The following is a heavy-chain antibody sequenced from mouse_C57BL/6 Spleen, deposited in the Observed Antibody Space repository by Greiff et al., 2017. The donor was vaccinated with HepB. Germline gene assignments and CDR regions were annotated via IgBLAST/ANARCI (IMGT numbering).Heavy chain of an antibody. V-gene: IGHV3-6*01. J-gene: IGHJ3*01. CDR1: GYSITSGYY. CDR3: ARDQLRPFAY. D-gene: IGHD3-2*02. Sequence: VQLQQSGPGLVKPSQSLSLTCSVTGYSITSGYYWNWIRQFPGNKLEWMGYISYDGSNNYNPSLKNRISITRDTSKNQFFLKLNSLTTEDTATSYCARDQLRPFAYWGQGTLVTVSA. CDR2: ISYDGSN.